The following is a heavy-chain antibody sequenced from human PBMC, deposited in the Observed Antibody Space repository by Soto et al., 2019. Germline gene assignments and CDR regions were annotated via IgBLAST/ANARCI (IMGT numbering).Heavy chain of an antibody. D-gene: IGHD2-15*01. CDR2: ISNRGDT. CDR1: GFIVSDTY. J-gene: IGHJ3*02. Sequence: EVHLVESGGGLVQPGGSLRLSCTASGFIVSDTYMNWVRQAPGKGLEWVSVISNRGDTHYADSVRGRFSLSTDIAVNTVRLQMNILAVEDTAVDSWAREPRFGRGGSRSITGDAFDIWGQGTMVT. V-gene: IGHV3-66*01. CDR3: AREPRFGRGGSRSITGDAFDI.